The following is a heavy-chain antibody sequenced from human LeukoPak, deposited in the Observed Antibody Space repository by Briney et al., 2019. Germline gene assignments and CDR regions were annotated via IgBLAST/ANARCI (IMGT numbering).Heavy chain of an antibody. D-gene: IGHD3-22*01. V-gene: IGHV3-23*01. CDR3: AKPDTYYYDSSGYYY. Sequence: GGSLRLSCAASGFTFSSYAMSWVRQDPGKGLEWVSAISGSGGSTYYADSVKGRFTISRDNSKNTLYLQMNSLRAEDTAVYYCAKPDTYYYDSSGYYYWGQGTLVTVSS. CDR2: ISGSGGST. CDR1: GFTFSSYA. J-gene: IGHJ4*02.